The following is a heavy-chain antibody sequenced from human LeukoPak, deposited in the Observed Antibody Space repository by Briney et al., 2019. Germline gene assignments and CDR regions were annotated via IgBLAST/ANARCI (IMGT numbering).Heavy chain of an antibody. CDR3: ARAVAVAGSAFDY. V-gene: IGHV4-4*09. D-gene: IGHD6-13*01. CDR1: GGSISDYY. CDR2: IYTSGST. Sequence: KTSETLSLTCTVSGGSISDYYWSWVQQPPGKGLEWLGYIYTSGSTNYNPSLKSRVTISADTSKNQFSLKLSSVTAADTAVYFCARAVAVAGSAFDYWGQGTLVTVSS. J-gene: IGHJ4*02.